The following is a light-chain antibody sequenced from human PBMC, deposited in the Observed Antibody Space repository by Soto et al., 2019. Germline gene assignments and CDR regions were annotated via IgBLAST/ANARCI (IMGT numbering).Light chain of an antibody. CDR1: NTGSKN. CDR3: QVWDTSPVV. CDR2: RDR. J-gene: IGLJ2*01. V-gene: IGLV3-9*01. Sequence: SYELTQPLSVSVALGQTARITCGGKNTGSKNVHWYQQKPGQAPVLVIYRDRKRPSGIPERFSASNAGNTATLTIGGAQAGDEADYYCQVWDTSPVVFGGGTKLTVL.